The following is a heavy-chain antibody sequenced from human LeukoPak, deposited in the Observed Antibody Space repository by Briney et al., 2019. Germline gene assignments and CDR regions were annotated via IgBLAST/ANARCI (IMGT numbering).Heavy chain of an antibody. CDR3: AKHTFAGSYYSCFDY. CDR1: GFTFSSYG. J-gene: IGHJ4*02. D-gene: IGHD1-26*01. CDR2: ISGSGGST. V-gene: IGHV3-23*01. Sequence: GGTLRLSCAASGFTFSSYGMSWVRQAPGKGLEWVSAISGSGGSTYYADSVKGRFTISRDNSKNTLYLQMNSLRAEDTAVYYCAKHTFAGSYYSCFDYWGQGTLVTVSS.